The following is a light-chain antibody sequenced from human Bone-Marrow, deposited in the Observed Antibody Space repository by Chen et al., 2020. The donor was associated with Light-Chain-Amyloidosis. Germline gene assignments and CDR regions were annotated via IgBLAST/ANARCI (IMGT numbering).Light chain of an antibody. CDR1: QTIVTY. V-gene: IGKV1-39*01. CDR2: AAS. CDR3: LQTYSPPPT. Sequence: DIQMTQSPSSLSASVGDRVTITCRASQTIVTYVNWYQQRPGKPPTLLISAASNLHGGVPSRFSGSASGTEFTLTISSLQPEDLATYYCLQTYSPPPTFGQGTKVTI. J-gene: IGKJ1*01.